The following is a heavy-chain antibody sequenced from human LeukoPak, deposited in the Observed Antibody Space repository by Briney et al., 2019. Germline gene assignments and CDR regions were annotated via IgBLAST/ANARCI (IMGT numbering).Heavy chain of an antibody. CDR1: GGSLSSYY. V-gene: IGHV4-59*01. Sequence: SETLSLTCTVSGGSLSSYYWSWIRQPPGKGLEWIGYIYYSGSTNYNPSLKSRVTIPVDTSKNQFSLKLSSVTAADTAVYYCARYGGNSLNFDYWGQGTLVTVSS. CDR3: ARYGGNSLNFDY. J-gene: IGHJ4*02. CDR2: IYYSGST. D-gene: IGHD4-23*01.